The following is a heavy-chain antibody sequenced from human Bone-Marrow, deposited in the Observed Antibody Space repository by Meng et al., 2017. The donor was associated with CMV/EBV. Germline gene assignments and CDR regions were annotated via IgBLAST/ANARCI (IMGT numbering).Heavy chain of an antibody. V-gene: IGHV3-53*01. CDR1: GFTVSSNY. J-gene: IGHJ1*01. CDR2: IYSGGST. Sequence: GGSLRLSFAASGFTVSSNYMSWVRQAPGKGLEWVSVIYSGGSTYYADSVKGRFTISRDNSKKTLYLQMNSLRPADTAVYYCATQVKVPAAPRYWGQGTLVTFPS. D-gene: IGHD2-2*01. CDR3: ATQVKVPAAPRY.